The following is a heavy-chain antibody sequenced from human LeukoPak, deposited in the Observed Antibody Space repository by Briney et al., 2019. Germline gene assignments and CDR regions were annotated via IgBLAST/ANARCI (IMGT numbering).Heavy chain of an antibody. V-gene: IGHV1-69*04. CDR1: GGTFSSYA. Sequence: SVKVSCKASGGTFSSYAISWVRQAPGQGLEWMGRIIPILGIANYAQKFQGRVTITADKSTSTAYMELSSLRSEDTAEYYCARDVFYGNRGVAATLGYWGQGTLVTVSS. CDR3: ARDVFYGNRGVAATLGY. CDR2: IIPILGIA. J-gene: IGHJ4*02. D-gene: IGHD2-15*01.